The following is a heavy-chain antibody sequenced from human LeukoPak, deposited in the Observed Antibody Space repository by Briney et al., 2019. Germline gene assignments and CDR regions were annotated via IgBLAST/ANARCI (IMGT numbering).Heavy chain of an antibody. CDR3: ARHLWLSGNDY. CDR2: ISSSGSTK. D-gene: IGHD5-18*01. CDR1: GFTFSSYE. Sequence: GGSLRLSCAASGFTFSSYEMNWVRQAPGKGLEWVSYISSSGSTKYYADSVKGRFTISRDNAKNSLYLQMNNLRAEDTAVYYCARHLWLSGNDYWGQGTLVTVST. V-gene: IGHV3-48*03. J-gene: IGHJ4*02.